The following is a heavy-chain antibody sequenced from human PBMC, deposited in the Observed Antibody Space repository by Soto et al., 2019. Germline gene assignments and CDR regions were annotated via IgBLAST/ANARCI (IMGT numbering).Heavy chain of an antibody. CDR1: GYTVTDFG. Sequence: QIQLVQSGVEVKKPGAYVKVSCKASGYTVTDFGLTWVRQAPGQGLEWVGWIATYTGDTFYGQRYEGRFTIPRDTSTNTAYMELRSLKSDDSALYYCARNLYFDYWGQGTLVTVSS. V-gene: IGHV1-18*01. J-gene: IGHJ4*02. CDR2: IATYTGDT. CDR3: ARNLYFDY.